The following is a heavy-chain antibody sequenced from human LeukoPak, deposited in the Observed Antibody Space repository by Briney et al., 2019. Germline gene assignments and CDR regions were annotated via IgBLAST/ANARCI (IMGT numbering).Heavy chain of an antibody. Sequence: SETLSLTCTVSGGSISSSSYYWGWIRQPPGKGLEWIGSIYYSGSTYYNPSLKSRVTISVDTSKNQFSLKLSSVTAADTAVYYCARSPDYGDYQFDYWGQGTLVTVSS. CDR1: GGSISSSSYY. CDR3: ARSPDYGDYQFDY. CDR2: IYYSGST. V-gene: IGHV4-39*07. D-gene: IGHD4-17*01. J-gene: IGHJ4*02.